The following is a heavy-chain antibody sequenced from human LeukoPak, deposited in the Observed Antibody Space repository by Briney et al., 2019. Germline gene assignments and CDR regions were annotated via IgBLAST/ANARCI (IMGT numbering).Heavy chain of an antibody. Sequence: SSETLSLTCTVSGGSISSSSYYWGWIRQPPGKGLEWIGSIYYSGSTYYNPSLKSRVTISVDTSKNQFSLKLSSVTAADTAVYYCASSAMVRGVDYWGQGTLVTVSS. D-gene: IGHD3-10*01. CDR2: IYYSGST. J-gene: IGHJ4*02. CDR1: GGSISSSSYY. V-gene: IGHV4-39*01. CDR3: ASSAMVRGVDY.